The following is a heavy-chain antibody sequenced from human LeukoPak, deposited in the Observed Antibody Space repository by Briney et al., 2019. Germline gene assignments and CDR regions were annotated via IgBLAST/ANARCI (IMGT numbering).Heavy chain of an antibody. CDR2: IYHSGST. Sequence: SETLSLTCTVSGYSISSGYYWGWIRQPPGKGLEWIGSIYHSGSTYYNPSLKSRVTISVDRSKNQFSLKLSSVTAADTAVYYCAREDLAGKGPRAIWGQGTMVTVSS. J-gene: IGHJ3*02. CDR3: AREDLAGKGPRAI. CDR1: GYSISSGYY. V-gene: IGHV4-38-2*02. D-gene: IGHD6-19*01.